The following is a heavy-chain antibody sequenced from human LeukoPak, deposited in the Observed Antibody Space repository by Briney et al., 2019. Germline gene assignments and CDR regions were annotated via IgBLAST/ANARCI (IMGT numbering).Heavy chain of an antibody. Sequence: SETLSLTCTVSGYSISSGYYWGWIRQPPGQGLEWIGSIYHSGSTYYNPSLKSRVTISVDTSKNQFSLKLRSVTAADTAVYYCARVTSRLGWFDPWGQGTLVTVSS. CDR3: ARVTSRLGWFDP. J-gene: IGHJ5*02. V-gene: IGHV4-38-2*02. CDR2: IYHSGST. CDR1: GYSISSGYY. D-gene: IGHD1-14*01.